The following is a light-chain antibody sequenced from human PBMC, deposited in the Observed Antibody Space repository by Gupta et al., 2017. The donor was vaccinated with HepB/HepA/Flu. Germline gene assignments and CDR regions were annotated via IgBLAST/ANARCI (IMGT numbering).Light chain of an antibody. Sequence: QSALTQPASVSGSPGQSTTISCTGTSSDVGGYNYVSWYQQHPGKAPKLMIYDVSNRPSGVSNRFSGSKSGSTASLTISGLQAEDEADYYCISYTSSRLYVFGTGTKVTVL. CDR2: DVS. CDR1: SSDVGGYNY. CDR3: ISYTSSRLYV. V-gene: IGLV2-14*01. J-gene: IGLJ1*01.